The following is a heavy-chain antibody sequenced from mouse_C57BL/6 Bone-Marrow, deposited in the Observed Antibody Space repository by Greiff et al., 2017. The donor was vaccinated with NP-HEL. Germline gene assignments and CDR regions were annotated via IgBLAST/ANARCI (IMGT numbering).Heavy chain of an antibody. V-gene: IGHV5-6*01. Sequence: EVKVVESGGDLVKPGGSLKLSCAASGFTFSSYGMSWVRQTPDKRLEWVATISSGGSYTYYPDSVKGRFTISRDNAKNTLYLQMSSLKSEDTAMYYCARHRIYPRGGYWGQGTLVTVSA. D-gene: IGHD2-3*01. CDR3: ARHRIYPRGGY. CDR1: GFTFSSYG. CDR2: ISSGGSYT. J-gene: IGHJ3*01.